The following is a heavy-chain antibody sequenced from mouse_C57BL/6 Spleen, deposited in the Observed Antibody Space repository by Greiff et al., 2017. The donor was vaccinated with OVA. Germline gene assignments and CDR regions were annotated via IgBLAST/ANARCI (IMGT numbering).Heavy chain of an antibody. CDR3: VGRDYYYGSSPGDYAMDY. D-gene: IGHD1-1*01. J-gene: IGHJ4*01. CDR1: GFSFNTYA. V-gene: IGHV10-1*01. Sequence: EVMLVESGGGLVQPKGSLKLSCAASGFSFNTYAMNWVRQAPGKGLEWVARIRSKSNNYATYYADSVKDRFTISRDDSESMLYLQMNNLKTEDTAMYYCVGRDYYYGSSPGDYAMDYWGQGTSVTVSS. CDR2: IRSKSNNYAT.